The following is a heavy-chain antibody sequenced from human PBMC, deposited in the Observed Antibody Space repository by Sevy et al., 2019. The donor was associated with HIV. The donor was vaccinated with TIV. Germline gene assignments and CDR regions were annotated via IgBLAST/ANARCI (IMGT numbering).Heavy chain of an antibody. Sequence: GGSLRLSCAASGFTFSSYSMNWVRQAPGKGLEWVSSISSSSSYIYYADSVKGRFTISRDNAKNSLYLQMNSLRAEDTAVYYWARGSKQWLAYDYWGQGTLVTVSS. D-gene: IGHD6-19*01. V-gene: IGHV3-21*01. CDR1: GFTFSSYS. CDR2: ISSSSSYI. J-gene: IGHJ4*02. CDR3: ARGSKQWLAYDY.